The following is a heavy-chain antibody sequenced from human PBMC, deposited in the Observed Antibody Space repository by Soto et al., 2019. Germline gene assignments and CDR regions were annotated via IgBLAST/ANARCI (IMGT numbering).Heavy chain of an antibody. Sequence: GGSLRLSCAASGFTFSSYAMSWVRQAPGKGLEWVSAISGSGGSTYYADPVKGRFTISRDNSKDTLYLQMNSLRAEDTAVYYCAKDPYSSSSNNWFDPWGQGTLVTVSS. J-gene: IGHJ5*02. CDR1: GFTFSSYA. CDR3: AKDPYSSSSNNWFDP. D-gene: IGHD6-6*01. V-gene: IGHV3-23*01. CDR2: ISGSGGST.